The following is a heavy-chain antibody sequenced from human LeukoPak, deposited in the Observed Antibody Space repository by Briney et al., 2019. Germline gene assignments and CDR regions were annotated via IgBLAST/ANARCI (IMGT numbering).Heavy chain of an antibody. J-gene: IGHJ3*02. D-gene: IGHD3-10*01. CDR1: GYTFTGYY. Sequence: ASVKVSCKASGYTFTGYYMHWVRQAPGQGLEWMGRINPNSGGTNYAQKFQGRVTMTRDTSISTACMELSRLRSDDTAVYYCARDLTMVRGVIITWAGSDDAFDIWGQGTMVTVSS. CDR3: ARDLTMVRGVIITWAGSDDAFDI. V-gene: IGHV1-2*06. CDR2: INPNSGGT.